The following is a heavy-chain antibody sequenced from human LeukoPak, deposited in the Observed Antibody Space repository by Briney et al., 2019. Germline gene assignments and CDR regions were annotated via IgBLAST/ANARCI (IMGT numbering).Heavy chain of an antibody. Sequence: SETLSLTCTVSGGSISSGSYYWSWIRQPAGKGLEWIGRIYTSGSTNYNPSLKSRVTISVDTSKNQFSLKLSSVTAADTAVYYCARDEFRPDYGDFSDAFDIWGQGTMVTVSS. J-gene: IGHJ3*02. V-gene: IGHV4-61*02. CDR2: IYTSGST. D-gene: IGHD4-17*01. CDR3: ARDEFRPDYGDFSDAFDI. CDR1: GGSISSGSYY.